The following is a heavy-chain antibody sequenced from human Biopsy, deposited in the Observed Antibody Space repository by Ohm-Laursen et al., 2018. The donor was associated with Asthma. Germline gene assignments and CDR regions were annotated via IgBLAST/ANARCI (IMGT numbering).Heavy chain of an antibody. CDR2: ISPIFGSS. D-gene: IGHD5-12*01. CDR3: ARGYSGTDRIVYYYSGMEV. V-gene: IGHV1-69*01. J-gene: IGHJ6*02. Sequence: SSVKVSCNASGGMFGNYAISWVRQAPGLGLEWMGGISPIFGSSNYAQRFQGRVTITADESTSTAYLELTSLRFEDTAVYYCARGYSGTDRIVYYYSGMEVWGQGTTVTVSS. CDR1: GGMFGNYA.